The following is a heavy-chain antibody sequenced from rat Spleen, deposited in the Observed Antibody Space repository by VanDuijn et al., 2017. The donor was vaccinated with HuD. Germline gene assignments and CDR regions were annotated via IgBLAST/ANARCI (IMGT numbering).Heavy chain of an antibody. J-gene: IGHJ3*01. D-gene: IGHD1-6*01. CDR3: TTYSDYGTSPFAY. CDR2: ITNTGGST. V-gene: IGHV5-31*01. Sequence: EVQLVESGGGLVQPGRSLKLSCVTSGFTFNNYWMTWIRQAPGKGLEWVASITNTGGSTYYPDSVKGRFTISRDNAKSTLYLQMDSLRSEDTATYYCTTYSDYGTSPFAYWGRGALVTVSS. CDR1: GFTFNNYW.